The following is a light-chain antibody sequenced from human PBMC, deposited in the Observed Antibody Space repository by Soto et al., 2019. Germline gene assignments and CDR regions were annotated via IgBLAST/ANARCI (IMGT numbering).Light chain of an antibody. J-gene: IGKJ1*01. CDR2: DAS. CDR1: QSLSGW. V-gene: IGKV1-5*01. Sequence: DIQMTQSPATLSASVGDRVTITCRASQSLSGWLAWYQQKPGKAPKLLIYDASSLESGVPSRFSGSGSGTEFALTISSLQPDDFATYYCQQYNSYPWTF. CDR3: QQYNSYPWT.